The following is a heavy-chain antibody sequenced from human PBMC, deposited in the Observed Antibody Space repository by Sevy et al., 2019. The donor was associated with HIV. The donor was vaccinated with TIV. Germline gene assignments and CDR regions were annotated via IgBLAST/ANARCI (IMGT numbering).Heavy chain of an antibody. CDR3: ARVQCRSTSCYTGYYYYYMDV. D-gene: IGHD2-2*02. Sequence: ASVKVSCKASGGTFSDYAISWVRQAPGQGLEWMGAIIPVFGTPNYAQKFQGRVTITADESTSTAFMVLSRLSSDDTAVNFCARVQCRSTSCYTGYYYYYMDVWGEGTTVTVSS. CDR2: IIPVFGTP. J-gene: IGHJ6*03. CDR1: GGTFSDYA. V-gene: IGHV1-69*13.